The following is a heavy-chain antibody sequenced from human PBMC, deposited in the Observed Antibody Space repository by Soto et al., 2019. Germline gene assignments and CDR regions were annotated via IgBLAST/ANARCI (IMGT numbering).Heavy chain of an antibody. D-gene: IGHD4-17*01. V-gene: IGHV3-7*01. CDR3: ARSYGRCTTVNWFDP. CDR1: GFTFSSYW. Sequence: EVQLVESGGGLVQPGGSLRLSCAASGFTFSSYWMSWLRQAPGKGLEWVANIKQDGSEKYYVDSVKGRFTISRDNAKNSLYLQMNSLRAEDTAVYYCARSYGRCTTVNWFDPWGQGTLVTVSS. CDR2: IKQDGSEK. J-gene: IGHJ5*02.